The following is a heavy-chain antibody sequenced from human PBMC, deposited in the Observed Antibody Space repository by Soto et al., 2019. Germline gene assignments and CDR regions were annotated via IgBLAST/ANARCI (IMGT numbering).Heavy chain of an antibody. CDR1: GGSISSSNW. J-gene: IGHJ4*02. CDR3: ARDLDTSGWPDY. CDR2: IYHSGST. Sequence: KSSETLSLTCDVSGGSISSSNWWTWVRQPPGKGLEWIGEIYHSGSTNFNPSLKSRVTLSVDKSKNQISLKLGSVTAADTAVYYCARDLDTSGWPDYWGQGILVTVSS. V-gene: IGHV4-4*02. D-gene: IGHD6-19*01.